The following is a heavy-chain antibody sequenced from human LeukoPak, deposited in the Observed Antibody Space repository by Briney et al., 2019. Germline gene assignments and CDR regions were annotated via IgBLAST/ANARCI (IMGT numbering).Heavy chain of an antibody. Sequence: PGGSLRLSCAASGFTFSSYSMNWVRQAPGEGLEWVSSISSSSSYIYYADSVKGRFTISRDNAKNSLYLQMNSLRAEDTAVYYCARPALYMDAFDIWGQGTMVTVSS. CDR2: ISSSSSYI. CDR3: ARPALYMDAFDI. V-gene: IGHV3-21*01. D-gene: IGHD4-4*01. CDR1: GFTFSSYS. J-gene: IGHJ3*02.